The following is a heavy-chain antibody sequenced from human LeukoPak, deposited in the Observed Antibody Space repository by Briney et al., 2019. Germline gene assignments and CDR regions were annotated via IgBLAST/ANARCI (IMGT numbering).Heavy chain of an antibody. J-gene: IGHJ4*02. CDR1: VFTFDDYG. V-gene: IGHV3-20*01. Sequence: GGALRLSCAASVFTFDDYGVRWVRQAPGKGLEWVSGINWNGGSTGYADSVKGRFTISRDNAKNSLYLQMNSLRAEDTALYHCARDNYGDYDGGGYWGQGTLVTVSS. CDR2: INWNGGST. D-gene: IGHD4-17*01. CDR3: ARDNYGDYDGGGY.